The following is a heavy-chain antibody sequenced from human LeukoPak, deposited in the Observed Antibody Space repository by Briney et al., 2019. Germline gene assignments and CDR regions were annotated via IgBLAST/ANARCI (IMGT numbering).Heavy chain of an antibody. Sequence: ASVKVSCKASGYTFATYGFCWVRQAPGHGHEWMGWISANTGKTDYAQKFQGRVTMTTDTSTSTAYMELRSLRPDDTAVYYCAKVAGDRMDYWGQGTLLTVSS. D-gene: IGHD6-13*01. J-gene: IGHJ4*02. CDR1: GYTFATYG. V-gene: IGHV1-18*01. CDR3: AKVAGDRMDY. CDR2: ISANTGKT.